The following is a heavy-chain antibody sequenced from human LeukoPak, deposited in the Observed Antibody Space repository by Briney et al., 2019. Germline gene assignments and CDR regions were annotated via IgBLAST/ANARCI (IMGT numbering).Heavy chain of an antibody. D-gene: IGHD3-10*01. CDR1: VGYIRSSYYN. V-gene: IGHV4-39*01. Sequence: PSESMYLTCTVSVGYIRSSYYNWGWIRQPPGRGLEWIGSIYDSGSTYYNPSLKSRVTISVDTSKNQFSLKLNSVTAADTAVYYCARHYGPWGQGTLVTVSS. CDR2: IYDSGST. CDR3: ARHYGP. J-gene: IGHJ5*02.